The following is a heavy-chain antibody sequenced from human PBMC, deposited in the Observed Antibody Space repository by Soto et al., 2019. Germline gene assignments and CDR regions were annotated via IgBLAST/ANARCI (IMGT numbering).Heavy chain of an antibody. CDR3: AHSSAAYLFDH. J-gene: IGHJ4*02. CDR1: GFSLTTSGVA. V-gene: IGHV2-5*02. Sequence: QITLKESGPPLVKPTQTLTLTCTFSGFSLTTSGVAVGWTRQPPGKALEWLALIYWDDDRRYSPFLKNRLTITKDTSKNQVVLTMINMDPADTATYFCAHSSAAYLFDHWGQGTLVTVSS. D-gene: IGHD2-15*01. CDR2: IYWDDDR.